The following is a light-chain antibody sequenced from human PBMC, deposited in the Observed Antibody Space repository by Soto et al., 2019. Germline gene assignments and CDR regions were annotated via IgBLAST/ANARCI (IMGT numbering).Light chain of an antibody. J-gene: IGKJ2*02. CDR1: QSVSSSY. CDR2: GAS. V-gene: IGKV3-20*01. Sequence: IVLTQSPGTLSLSPGERATLSCRASQSVSSSYLAWYQQKPGQAPRLLIYGASSRATGIPDRFSGSGSGTDFTLTISRLEPEDFAVYYCQHYATWPWTFGQGNMVDI. CDR3: QHYATWPWT.